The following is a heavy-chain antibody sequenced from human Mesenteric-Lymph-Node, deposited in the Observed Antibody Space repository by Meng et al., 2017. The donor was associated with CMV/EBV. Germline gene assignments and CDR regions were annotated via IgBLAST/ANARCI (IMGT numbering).Heavy chain of an antibody. D-gene: IGHD6-19*01. V-gene: IGHV1-3*04. J-gene: IGHJ4*02. Sequence: CKPCGYTCTDYSIHWVRQAHGQGLEWMGWINTDNGGTQYSQRFQDRLTITRETSASTAFMDLTSLGYEDTAVYYCVRDIKLGGTRDYWGPGTLVTVSS. CDR1: GYTCTDYS. CDR3: VRDIKLGGTRDY. CDR2: INTDNGGT.